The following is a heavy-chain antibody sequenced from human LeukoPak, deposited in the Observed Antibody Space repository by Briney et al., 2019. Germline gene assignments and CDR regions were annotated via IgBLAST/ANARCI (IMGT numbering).Heavy chain of an antibody. Sequence: SETLSLTCTVSGYSISSGYYWGWIRQPPGKGLEWIGSIYHSGSTYYNPSLKSRVTISVDTSKNQFSLKLSSVTAADTAVYYCARAYVYYDTLYFDYWGQGTLVTVSS. CDR2: IYHSGST. CDR1: GYSISSGYY. CDR3: ARAYVYYDTLYFDY. D-gene: IGHD3-22*01. J-gene: IGHJ4*02. V-gene: IGHV4-38-2*02.